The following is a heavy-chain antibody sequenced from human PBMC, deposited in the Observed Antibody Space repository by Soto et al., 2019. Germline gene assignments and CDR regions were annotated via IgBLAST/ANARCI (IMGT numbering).Heavy chain of an antibody. CDR2: IRGGGAGT. CDR1: GFTFISHA. D-gene: IGHD6-19*01. J-gene: IGHJ4*02. V-gene: IGHV3-23*01. Sequence: GGSLRLSCATTGFTFISHAMTWVRQAPGKGLEWVSYIRGGGAGTSYADSVKGRFTISRDNSKNSLYLQMDSLTHEDTAVYYCARDLGWAFDSWGQGTLVTVSS. CDR3: ARDLGWAFDS.